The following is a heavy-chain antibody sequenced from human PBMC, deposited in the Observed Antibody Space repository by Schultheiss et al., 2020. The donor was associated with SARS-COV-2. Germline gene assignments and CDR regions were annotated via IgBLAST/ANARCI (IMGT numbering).Heavy chain of an antibody. CDR3: ARGGVDYGDYGEYYYYGMDV. Sequence: SETLSLTCTVSGGSISSYYWSWIRQPPGKGLEWIGRIYTSGSTNYNPSLKSRVTMSVDKSKNQFSLKLSSVTAADTAVYYCARGGVDYGDYGEYYYYGMDVWGQGTTVTVSS. V-gene: IGHV4-4*07. D-gene: IGHD4-17*01. J-gene: IGHJ6*02. CDR1: GGSISSYY. CDR2: IYTSGST.